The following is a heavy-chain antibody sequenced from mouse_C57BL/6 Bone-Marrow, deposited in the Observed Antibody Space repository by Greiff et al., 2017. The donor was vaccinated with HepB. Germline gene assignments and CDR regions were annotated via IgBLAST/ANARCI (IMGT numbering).Heavy chain of an antibody. CDR3: ARDRGTTVVAKDYYFDV. CDR2: ISDGGSYT. D-gene: IGHD1-1*01. CDR1: GFTFSSYA. Sequence: EVMLVESGGGLVKPGGSLKLSCAASGFTFSSYAMSWVRQTPEKRLEWVATISDGGSYTYYPDNVKGRFTISRDNAKNNLYLEMSHLKSEDTAMYYCARDRGTTVVAKDYYFDVWGTGTTVTVSS. V-gene: IGHV5-4*01. J-gene: IGHJ1*03.